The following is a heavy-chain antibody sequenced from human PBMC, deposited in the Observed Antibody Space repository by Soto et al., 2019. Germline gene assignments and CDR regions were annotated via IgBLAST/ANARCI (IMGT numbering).Heavy chain of an antibody. CDR1: GFSFSRFW. CDR3: ATLNSFGSDY. Sequence: LRLSCAASGFSFSRFWMHWVRQAPGKGLVWVSRIYSDGSGPMYADSVKGRFTISRDNAKSTLYLQMNSLRVEDTAVYYCATLNSFGSDYWGQGTLVTVSS. D-gene: IGHD5-18*01. V-gene: IGHV3-74*03. J-gene: IGHJ4*02. CDR2: IYSDGSGP.